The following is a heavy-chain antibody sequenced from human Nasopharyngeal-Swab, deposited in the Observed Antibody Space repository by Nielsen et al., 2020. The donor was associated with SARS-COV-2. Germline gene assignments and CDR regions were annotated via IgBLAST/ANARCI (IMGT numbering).Heavy chain of an antibody. V-gene: IGHV1-69*13. Sequence: SVKVSCKASGGTFSSYAISWVRQAPGQGLEWMGGIIPIFGTANYAQKFQGRVTITADESTSTAYMELSSLRSDDTAVYYCARGPYYDFWSGYSSYYYMDVWGKGTTVTVSS. CDR2: IIPIFGTA. D-gene: IGHD3-3*01. CDR3: ARGPYYDFWSGYSSYYYMDV. CDR1: GGTFSSYA. J-gene: IGHJ6*03.